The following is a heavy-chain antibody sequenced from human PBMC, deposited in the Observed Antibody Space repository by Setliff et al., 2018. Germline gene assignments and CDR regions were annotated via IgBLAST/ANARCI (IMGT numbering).Heavy chain of an antibody. V-gene: IGHV3-15*07. CDR2: IKPKSDGGTT. Sequence: PGGSLRLSCAASDFIFNNAWMNWVRQAPGKGLEWVGRIKPKSDGGTTDYAAPVKGRFTISRDDSTNTLYLQMNSQKTEDTAVYYCARDRDDGSSFAEYFQHWGQGTLVTVSS. CDR3: ARDRDDGSSFAEYFQH. CDR1: DFIFNNAW. J-gene: IGHJ1*01. D-gene: IGHD6-6*01.